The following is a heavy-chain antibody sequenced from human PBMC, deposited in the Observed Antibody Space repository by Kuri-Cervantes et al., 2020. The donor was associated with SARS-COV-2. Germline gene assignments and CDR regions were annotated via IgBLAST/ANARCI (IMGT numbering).Heavy chain of an antibody. V-gene: IGHV1-46*01. CDR1: GYTFTSYY. CDR3: ARAYLWSGYYTDYYMDV. Sequence: ASVKVSCKASGYTFTSYYMHWVRQAPGQGLEWMGIINSSGGSTSYAQKFQGRVTMTRDTSTSTVYMELSSLRSDDTAVYYCARAYLWSGYYTDYYMDVWGKGTTVTVSS. J-gene: IGHJ6*03. CDR2: INSSGGST. D-gene: IGHD3-3*01.